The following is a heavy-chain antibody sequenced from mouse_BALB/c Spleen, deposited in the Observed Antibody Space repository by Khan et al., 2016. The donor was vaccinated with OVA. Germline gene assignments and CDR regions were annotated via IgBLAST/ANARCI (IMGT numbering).Heavy chain of an antibody. CDR2: IDPSDSHT. D-gene: IGHD1-1*01. CDR1: GYTFSSYW. CDR3: SRSYYYGSSTWFAY. Sequence: QVQLQQSGAELVKPGASVKLSCKASGYTFSSYWMHWVKQRPGQGLEWIGEIDPSDSHTNYNQKFKGKATLNVDKSSSKAYMPLSSLTSEDSAVYYCSRSYYYGSSTWFAYWGQGTLVTVSA. V-gene: IGHV1-69*02. J-gene: IGHJ3*01.